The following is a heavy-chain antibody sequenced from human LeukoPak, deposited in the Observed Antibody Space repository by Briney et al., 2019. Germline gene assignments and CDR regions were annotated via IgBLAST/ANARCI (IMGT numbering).Heavy chain of an antibody. CDR1: GFHFTSYW. CDR2: IDPSDSYT. J-gene: IGHJ3*02. V-gene: IGHV5-10-1*01. D-gene: IGHD5/OR15-5a*01. Sequence: KAGGSPEISGKGSGFHFTSYWIRWGRQVAGKGVEWMGRIDPSDSYTNYSPSFQGHVTISADKSISTAYLQWSSLKPSDTAMYYCARHSSRYSVYDLNDAFDIWGQGRMVTVSS. CDR3: ARHSSRYSVYDLNDAFDI.